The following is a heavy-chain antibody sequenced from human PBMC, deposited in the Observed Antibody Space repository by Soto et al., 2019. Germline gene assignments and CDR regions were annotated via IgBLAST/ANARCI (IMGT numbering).Heavy chain of an antibody. CDR3: AKHPHWYAIDV. V-gene: IGHV3-30-3*02. Sequence: PGGSLRLSCAASGFTFSSYAMHWVRQAPGKGLEWVAVISYDGSNKYYADSVKGRFTISRDNSMNTLYLQMNSLRADDTAIYYCAKHPHWYAIDVWGKGTTLIVS. J-gene: IGHJ6*04. CDR1: GFTFSSYA. CDR2: ISYDGSNK. D-gene: IGHD1-1*01.